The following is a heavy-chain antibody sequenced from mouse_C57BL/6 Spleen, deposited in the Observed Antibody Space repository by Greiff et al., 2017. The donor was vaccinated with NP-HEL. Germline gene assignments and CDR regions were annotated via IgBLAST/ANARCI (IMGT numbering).Heavy chain of an antibody. J-gene: IGHJ1*03. CDR1: GYTFTDYY. CDR2: IYPGSGNT. D-gene: IGHD4-1*01. V-gene: IGHV1-76*01. Sequence: LVESGAELVRPGASVKLSCKASGYTFTDYYINWVKQRPGQGLEWIARIYPGSGNTYYNEKFKGKATLTAEKSSSTAYMQLSSLTSEDSAVYFCARGRTGTEYFDVWGTGTTVTVSS. CDR3: ARGRTGTEYFDV.